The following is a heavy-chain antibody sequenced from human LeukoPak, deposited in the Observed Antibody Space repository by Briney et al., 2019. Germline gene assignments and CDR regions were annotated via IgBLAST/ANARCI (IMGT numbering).Heavy chain of an antibody. CDR1: GGSISSSSYY. V-gene: IGHV4-39*01. CDR2: IYYSGST. J-gene: IGHJ4*02. CDR3: ARRKNLSSGYYDH. Sequence: SETLSLTCTVSGGSISSSSYYWGWIRQPPGKGLEWIGSIYYSGSTYYNPSLESRVTISVDTSKNQFSLKLSSVTAADTAVYYCARRKNLSSGYYDHWGQGTLVTVSS. D-gene: IGHD3-22*01.